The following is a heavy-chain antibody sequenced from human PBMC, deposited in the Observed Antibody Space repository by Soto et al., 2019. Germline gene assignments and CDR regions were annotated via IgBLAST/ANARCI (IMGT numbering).Heavy chain of an antibody. J-gene: IGHJ4*02. CDR3: AGTRDYGDYDY. CDR1: GFTFSSYA. CDR2: ISNDGRNK. V-gene: IGHV3-30*04. D-gene: IGHD4-17*01. Sequence: QVQLVESGGDVVQPGRSLRLSCAASGFTFSSYAMHWVRQAPGKGLEWVALISNDGRNKYYEDAVKGRFTISRDNSKNTLFLQMNSLRPEDTALYYCAGTRDYGDYDYWGQGTLVTVSS.